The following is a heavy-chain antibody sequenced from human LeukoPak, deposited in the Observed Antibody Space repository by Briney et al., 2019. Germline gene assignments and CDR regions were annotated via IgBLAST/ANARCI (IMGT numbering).Heavy chain of an antibody. V-gene: IGHV3-23*01. CDR2: ISGPGAST. J-gene: IGHJ4*02. D-gene: IGHD6-13*01. Sequence: GGSLRLSCAASGFTFSNYAMSWVRQAPGAGLEWVSLISGPGASTYYADSVKGRFTMSRDNSKNTVSLQMNSLRTEDTAVYYCATSRGSWPDYFDYWGQGTLVTVSS. CDR3: ATSRGSWPDYFDY. CDR1: GFTFSNYA.